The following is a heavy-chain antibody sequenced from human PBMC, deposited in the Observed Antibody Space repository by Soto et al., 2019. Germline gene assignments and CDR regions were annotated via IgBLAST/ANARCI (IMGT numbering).Heavy chain of an antibody. Sequence: EVQLVESGGGLVKPGGSLRLSCAASGFTFSSYSMNWVRQAPGKGLEWVSSISTSSSYIYYADSVKGRFTISRDNAKNSLYLQMNSLRAEDTAVYYCAREGDLPYDYSNYGPSYYYYYGMDVWGQGTTVTVSS. D-gene: IGHD4-4*01. CDR2: ISTSSSYI. CDR1: GFTFSSYS. V-gene: IGHV3-21*01. J-gene: IGHJ6*02. CDR3: AREGDLPYDYSNYGPSYYYYYGMDV.